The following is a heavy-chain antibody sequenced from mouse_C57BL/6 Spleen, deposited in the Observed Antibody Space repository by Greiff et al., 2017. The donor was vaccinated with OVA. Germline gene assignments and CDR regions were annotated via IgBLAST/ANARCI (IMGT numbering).Heavy chain of an antibody. D-gene: IGHD1-1*02. CDR3: AREDYSWYFDV. CDR2: ISYDGSN. V-gene: IGHV3-6*01. CDR1: GYSITSGYY. J-gene: IGHJ1*03. Sequence: EVQLQQSGPGLVKPSQSLSLTCSVTGYSITSGYYWYWIRQSPGNKLEWMGYISYDGSNNYNPSLKNRISITRDTSKNQFFLKWNSVTTEDTATYYCAREDYSWYFDVWGTGTTVTVSS.